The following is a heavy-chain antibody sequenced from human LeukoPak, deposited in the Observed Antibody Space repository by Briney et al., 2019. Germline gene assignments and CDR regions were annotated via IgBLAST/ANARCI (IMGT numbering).Heavy chain of an antibody. CDR1: GGSFSSYY. CDR2: INHSGST. Sequence: SETLALTCAVYGGSFSSYYWRWIRQPPGKGLEWIGEINHSGSTNYNPSLKSRVTISVDTSKNQFSLKLSSVTAADTAVYYCARGGTAVRYYGSGSAFDYWGQGTLVTVSS. D-gene: IGHD3-10*01. J-gene: IGHJ4*02. CDR3: ARGGTAVRYYGSGSAFDY. V-gene: IGHV4-34*01.